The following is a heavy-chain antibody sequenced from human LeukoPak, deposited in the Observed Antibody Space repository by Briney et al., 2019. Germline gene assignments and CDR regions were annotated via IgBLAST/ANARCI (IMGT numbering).Heavy chain of an antibody. CDR1: GFTFSSYA. V-gene: IGHV3-64*01. CDR3: ARDRRSSSWLDAFDI. J-gene: IGHJ3*02. D-gene: IGHD6-13*01. CDR2: ISSNGGST. Sequence: GGSLRLSCAASGFTFSSYAMHWVRQAPGKGLEYVSAISSNGGSTYYANSVKGGFTISRDNSKNTLYLQMGSLRAEDMAVYYCARDRRSSSWLDAFDIWGQGTMVTVSS.